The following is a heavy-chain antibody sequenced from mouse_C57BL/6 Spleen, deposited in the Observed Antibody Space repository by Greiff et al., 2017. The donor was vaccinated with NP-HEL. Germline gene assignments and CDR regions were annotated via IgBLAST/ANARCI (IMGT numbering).Heavy chain of an antibody. CDR1: GYTFTSYW. D-gene: IGHD2-4*01. V-gene: IGHV1-74*01. J-gene: IGHJ3*01. Sequence: QVQLQQPGAELVKPGASVKVSCKASGYTFTSYWMHWVKQRPGQGLEWIGRIHPSDSDTNYNQKFKGKATLTVDKSSSTAYMQLSSLTSEDSAVYYCVPGRDYDYDGRNWFAYWGQGTLVTVSA. CDR2: IHPSDSDT. CDR3: VPGRDYDYDGRNWFAY.